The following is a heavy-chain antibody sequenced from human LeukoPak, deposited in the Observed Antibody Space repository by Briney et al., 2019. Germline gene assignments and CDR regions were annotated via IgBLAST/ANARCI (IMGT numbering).Heavy chain of an antibody. CDR2: IGSSVNTI. CDR1: RFTFSGYI. CDR3: ARDQWLDY. J-gene: IGHJ4*02. Sequence: PGGSLRLSRAASRFTFSGYIMNWVRQAPGNGQEWVSFIGSSVNTIYYADSVKGRFTVSRDNAKNSPYLQMNSLRAEDTAVYYCARDQWLDYWGQGTLVTVSS. D-gene: IGHD6-19*01. V-gene: IGHV3-48*01.